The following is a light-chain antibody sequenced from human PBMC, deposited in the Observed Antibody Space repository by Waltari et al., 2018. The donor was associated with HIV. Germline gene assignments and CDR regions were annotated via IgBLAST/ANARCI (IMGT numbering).Light chain of an antibody. V-gene: IGLV3-25*03. CDR3: QSADKNIKSVV. J-gene: IGLJ2*01. CDR2: KDS. CDR1: GLLTQF. Sequence: SYELTQPPPVSVSPGQTAGDPRPGSGLLTQFVYLYQQKTGQAPSLLIYKDSQRPSGVPERFSVSTSGTTVTLTITGVLAEDEAEYYCQSADKNIKSVVFGGGTKLTVL.